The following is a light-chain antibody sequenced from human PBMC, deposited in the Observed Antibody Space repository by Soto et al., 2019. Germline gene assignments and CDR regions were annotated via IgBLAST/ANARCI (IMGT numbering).Light chain of an antibody. Sequence: EIVLTQSPATLSVSPGESATLSCRASQSVNIDLVWYQQKPGQAPQVLMFSASARAAGNPARFSGGGSETECSLTTSSLQPEDCAVYYCQQYNTWPFTFGAGIKVDIK. CDR1: QSVNID. CDR2: SAS. V-gene: IGKV3D-15*01. CDR3: QQYNTWPFT. J-gene: IGKJ3*01.